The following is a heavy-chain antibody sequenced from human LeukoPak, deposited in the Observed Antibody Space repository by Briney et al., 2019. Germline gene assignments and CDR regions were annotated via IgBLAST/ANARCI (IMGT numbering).Heavy chain of an antibody. D-gene: IGHD1-26*01. CDR2: MNPNSGNT. Sequence: ASVKVSCKASGYTFTSYDISWVRQASGQGLEWTGWMNPNSGNTGYAQKFQGRVTITRNTSISTAYMELSSLRSEDTAVYYCARGPVAATGYYYYYYVDVWGKGTTVTISS. J-gene: IGHJ6*03. CDR3: ARGPVAATGYYYYYYVDV. CDR1: GYTFTSYD. V-gene: IGHV1-8*03.